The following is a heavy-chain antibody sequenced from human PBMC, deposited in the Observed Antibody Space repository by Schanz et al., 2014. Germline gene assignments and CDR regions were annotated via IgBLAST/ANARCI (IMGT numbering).Heavy chain of an antibody. V-gene: IGHV4-59*01. Sequence: QVQLQESGPGLVKPSETLSLTCTVSAAFISRYYWSWVRQAPGKGLEWIGYVNYIGSTKYNPSLESRVTMSADTSKKQFSLKMTSVTTADTAVYYCASTHWFGSGTTIVDYWGQGTLVTVSS. J-gene: IGHJ4*02. CDR2: VNYIGST. CDR3: ASTHWFGSGTTIVDY. D-gene: IGHD3-10*01. CDR1: AAFISRYY.